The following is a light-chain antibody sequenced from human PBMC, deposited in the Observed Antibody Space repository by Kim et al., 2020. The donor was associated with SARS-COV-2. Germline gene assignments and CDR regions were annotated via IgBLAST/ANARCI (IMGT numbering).Light chain of an antibody. V-gene: IGLV1-47*01. J-gene: IGLJ3*02. CDR3: AAWDDSMSAWV. Sequence: ELTQPPSASGTPGQRVTISCSGSSSNIGSNYVYWYQQLPGTAPKLLIYRNNQRPSGVPDRFSRSKFGTSASLAISGLRSEDEADYYGAAWDDSMSAWV. CDR1: SSNIGSNY. CDR2: RNN.